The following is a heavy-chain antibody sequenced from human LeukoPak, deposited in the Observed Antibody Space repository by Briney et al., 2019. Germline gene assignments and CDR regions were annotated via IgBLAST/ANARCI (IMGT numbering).Heavy chain of an antibody. V-gene: IGHV1-8*03. Sequence: GASVKVSCKASGYTFTSYDINWVRQATGQGLEWMGWMNPNSGNTGYAQKFQGRVTITRNTSISTAYMELSSLRSGDTAVYYCARWRWLTVCDYYYYYMDVSGKGTTVTVS. D-gene: IGHD5-24*01. CDR3: ARWRWLTVCDYYYYYMDV. CDR1: GYTFTSYD. CDR2: MNPNSGNT. J-gene: IGHJ6*03.